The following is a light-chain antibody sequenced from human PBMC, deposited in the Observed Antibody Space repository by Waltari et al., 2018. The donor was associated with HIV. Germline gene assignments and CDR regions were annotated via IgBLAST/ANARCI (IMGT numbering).Light chain of an antibody. CDR2: DDA. CDR3: QVWDFTTDHVV. V-gene: IGLV3-21*02. CDR1: NVGSKR. Sequence: SYILTQSPSVSVAPGQTAQISCGGDNVGSKRVHWYQQKPGQAPLLVIYDDAARPSGIPARFSGSNSGNTATLTITRVEVGDEADYYCQVWDFTTDHVVFGGGTKLTVL. J-gene: IGLJ3*02.